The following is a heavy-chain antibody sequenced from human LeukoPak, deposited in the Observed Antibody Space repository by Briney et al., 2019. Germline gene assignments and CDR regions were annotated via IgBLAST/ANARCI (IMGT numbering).Heavy chain of an antibody. V-gene: IGHV1-2*02. CDR2: INPDSGDT. D-gene: IGHD1-26*01. CDR3: AREEGSYPESLDS. J-gene: IGHJ4*02. Sequence: ASVKVSCKASGYTFTGYYMHWVRQAPGQGLEWMGWINPDSGDTNYAQKFQGRVTMTRDTSINTAYMELSRPTSDDTAVYYCAREEGSYPESLDSWGQGTLVTVSS. CDR1: GYTFTGYY.